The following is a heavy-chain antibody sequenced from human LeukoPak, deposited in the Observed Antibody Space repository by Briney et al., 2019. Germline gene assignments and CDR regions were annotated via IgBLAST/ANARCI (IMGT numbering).Heavy chain of an antibody. CDR3: AREVGATIPFDY. CDR2: INSDGSRT. Sequence: GGSLRLSCAATGFTFSSYSMHWVRQAPGKGLVWVSRINSDGSRTRYADSVKGRFTISRDNAKNTLYLQMNSLRAEDTAVYYCAREVGATIPFDYWGQGTLVTVSS. D-gene: IGHD1-26*01. J-gene: IGHJ4*02. CDR1: GFTFSSYS. V-gene: IGHV3-74*01.